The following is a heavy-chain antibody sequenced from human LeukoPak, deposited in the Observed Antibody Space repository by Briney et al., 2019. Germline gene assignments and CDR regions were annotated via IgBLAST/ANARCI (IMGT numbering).Heavy chain of an antibody. J-gene: IGHJ4*02. V-gene: IGHV3-64*01. CDR2: ISSNGAST. D-gene: IGHD3-22*01. CDR1: GFTFSSYA. Sequence: GGSLRLSCAASGFTFSSYAMHWVRQAPGKGLEYVSAISSNGASTYYANSVKGRFTISRDNSKSTLYLQMGSLRSDDTAVYYCARVHQVYYYDSSGYGKSFDYWGQGTLVTVPS. CDR3: ARVHQVYYYDSSGYGKSFDY.